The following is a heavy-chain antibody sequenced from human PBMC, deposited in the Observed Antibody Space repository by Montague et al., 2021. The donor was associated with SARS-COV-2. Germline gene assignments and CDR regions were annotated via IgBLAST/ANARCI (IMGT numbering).Heavy chain of an antibody. CDR3: SRDRFDFGAGRQGTIDF. CDR2: MHFTGKT. CDR1: GDSITNHY. Sequence: SETLSLTCSVSGDSITNHYWSWIRQPAGKGLELIGRMHFTGKTNFSPFFSSRLTMSADTSKNQFSLKLTSVTAADTAIYFCSRDRFDFGAGRQGTIDFWGQGTLVTVPS. V-gene: IGHV4-4*07. J-gene: IGHJ4*02. D-gene: IGHD3-10*01.